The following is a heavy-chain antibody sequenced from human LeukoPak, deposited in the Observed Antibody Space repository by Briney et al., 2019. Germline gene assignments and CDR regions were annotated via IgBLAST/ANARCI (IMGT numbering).Heavy chain of an antibody. Sequence: PGGFLRLSCAASGFTFSSYSMNWVRQAPGKGLEWVSSISSSSSYIYYADSVKGRFTISRDNAKNSLYLQMNSLRAEDTAVYYCARDYGGSYYFDYWGQGTLVTVSS. CDR3: ARDYGGSYYFDY. CDR2: ISSSSSYI. CDR1: GFTFSSYS. D-gene: IGHD1-26*01. V-gene: IGHV3-21*01. J-gene: IGHJ4*02.